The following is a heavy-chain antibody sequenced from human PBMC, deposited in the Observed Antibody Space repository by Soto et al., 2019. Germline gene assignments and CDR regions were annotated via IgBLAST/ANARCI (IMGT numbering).Heavy chain of an antibody. CDR2: IYWDDDK. V-gene: IGHV2-5*02. CDR1: GFSLTTSGVG. Sequence: QITLNESGPTPVKPRQTLTLTCTFSGFSLTTSGVGVGWIRQSPGKAPEWLARIYWDDDKRYSPSLKSRLTITKDTSKNQVVLTMADLDPADTATYYCAHRVLRTVFGLVTTTAIYFDFWGQGTPVAVSS. D-gene: IGHD3-3*01. J-gene: IGHJ4*02. CDR3: AHRVLRTVFGLVTTTAIYFDF.